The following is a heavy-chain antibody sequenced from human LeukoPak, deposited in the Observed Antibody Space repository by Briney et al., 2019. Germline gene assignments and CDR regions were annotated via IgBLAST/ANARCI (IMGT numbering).Heavy chain of an antibody. Sequence: GASVKVSCKASGGTFSSYAISWVRQAPGQGLEWMGGIIPIFGTANYAQKFQGRVTITTDESTSTAYMELSSLRSEDTAVYYCARTQDPIVVVPAAKGYMDVWGKGTTVTVSS. CDR3: ARTQDPIVVVPAAKGYMDV. J-gene: IGHJ6*03. V-gene: IGHV1-69*05. D-gene: IGHD2-2*01. CDR1: GGTFSSYA. CDR2: IIPIFGTA.